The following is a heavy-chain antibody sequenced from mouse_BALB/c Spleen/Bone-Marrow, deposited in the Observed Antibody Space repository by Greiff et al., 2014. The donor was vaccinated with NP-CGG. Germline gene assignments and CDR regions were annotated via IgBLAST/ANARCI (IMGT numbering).Heavy chain of an antibody. CDR1: GFTLSSFG. CDR3: TRSGTLGAMDY. D-gene: IGHD3-3*01. V-gene: IGHV5-17*02. CDR2: ISSGSSTI. Sequence: EVQGVESGGGLVQPGGTRKLTCAASGFTLSSFGMHWVRQAPEKGLEWVAYISSGSSTIYYADTMKGRFTISRDNPKNTLFLQMPSLRSEDTAMYYCTRSGTLGAMDYWGQGTSVTVSS. J-gene: IGHJ4*01.